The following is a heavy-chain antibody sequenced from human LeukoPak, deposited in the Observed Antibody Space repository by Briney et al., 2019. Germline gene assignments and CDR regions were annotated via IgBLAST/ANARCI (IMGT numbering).Heavy chain of an antibody. J-gene: IGHJ4*02. Sequence: GGSLRLSCAASGFTFDDYAMHWVRQAPGKGLEWVSGISWNSGSIGYADSVKGRFTISRDNAKNSLYLQMNSLRAEDTALYYCAKDLNGDSGYWGQGTLVTASS. CDR1: GFTFDDYA. D-gene: IGHD4-17*01. CDR3: AKDLNGDSGY. V-gene: IGHV3-9*01. CDR2: ISWNSGSI.